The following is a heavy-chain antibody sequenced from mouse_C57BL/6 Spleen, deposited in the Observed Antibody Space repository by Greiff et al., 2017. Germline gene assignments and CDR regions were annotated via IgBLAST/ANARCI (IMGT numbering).Heavy chain of an antibody. Sequence: EVMLVESGGGLVKPGGSLKLSCAASGFTFSDYGMHWVRQAPEKGLEWVAYINRGSSSIYYADTVKGRFTISRDNAKNTLFLQMTSLRSEDTAMYYCARDANWYGWYFDVWGTGTTVTVSS. J-gene: IGHJ1*03. D-gene: IGHD1-3*01. CDR1: GFTFSDYG. CDR2: INRGSSSI. V-gene: IGHV5-17*01. CDR3: ARDANWYGWYFDV.